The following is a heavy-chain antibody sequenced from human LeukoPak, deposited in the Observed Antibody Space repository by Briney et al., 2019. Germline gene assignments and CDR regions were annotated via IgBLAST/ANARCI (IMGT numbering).Heavy chain of an antibody. V-gene: IGHV3-7*03. CDR3: AKAKAYTVTTPLDY. J-gene: IGHJ4*02. CDR1: GFTFSSYW. Sequence: GGALRLSCAASGFTFSSYWMSWVRQAPGKGLGWVANIKQDGSEKYYVDSVKGRFTISRDNAKNSLYLQMNSLRAEDTAVYYCAKAKAYTVTTPLDYWGQGTLVTVSS. D-gene: IGHD4-17*01. CDR2: IKQDGSEK.